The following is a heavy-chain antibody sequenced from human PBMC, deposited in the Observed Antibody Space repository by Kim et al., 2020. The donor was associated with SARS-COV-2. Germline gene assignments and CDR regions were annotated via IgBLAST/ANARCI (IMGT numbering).Heavy chain of an antibody. J-gene: IGHJ3*02. CDR2: ISYDGSNK. D-gene: IGHD1-26*01. V-gene: IGHV3-30*18. Sequence: GGSLRLSCAASGFIFSSYGMHWVRQAPGKGLELVAVISYDGSNKYYADSVKGRFTISIDNSKNTLYLQMNSLRPEDTAVYYCAKGYSGSYLDAFDIWGPG. CDR3: AKGYSGSYLDAFDI. CDR1: GFIFSSYG.